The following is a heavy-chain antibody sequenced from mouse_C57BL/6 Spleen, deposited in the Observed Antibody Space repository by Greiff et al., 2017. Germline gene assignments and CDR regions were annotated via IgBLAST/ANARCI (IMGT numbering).Heavy chain of an antibody. V-gene: IGHV1-82*01. CDR1: GYAFSSSW. J-gene: IGHJ1*03. D-gene: IGHD5-1*01. Sequence: QVQLQQSGPELVKPGASVKISCKASGYAFSSSWMNWVKQRPGKGLEWIGRIYPGDGDTNYNGKFKGKATLTADKSSSTAYMQLSSLTSEDSAVYFCARVTVPSYWYFDVWGTGTTVTVSS. CDR3: ARVTVPSYWYFDV. CDR2: IYPGDGDT.